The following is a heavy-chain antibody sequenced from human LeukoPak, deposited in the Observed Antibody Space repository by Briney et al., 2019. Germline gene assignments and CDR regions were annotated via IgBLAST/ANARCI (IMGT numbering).Heavy chain of an antibody. CDR2: ISSSSSYT. Sequence: GGSLRLSCAASGFTFSDYYMSWIRQAPGKGLEWVSYISSSSSYTNYADSVKGRFTISRDNAKNSLYLQMNSLRAEDTAVYYCARGTAAAGYWFDPWGQGTLVTVSS. J-gene: IGHJ5*02. V-gene: IGHV3-11*06. D-gene: IGHD6-13*01. CDR3: ARGTAAAGYWFDP. CDR1: GFTFSDYY.